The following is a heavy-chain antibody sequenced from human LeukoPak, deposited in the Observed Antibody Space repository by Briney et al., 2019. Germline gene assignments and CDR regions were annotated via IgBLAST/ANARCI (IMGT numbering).Heavy chain of an antibody. V-gene: IGHV4-39*01. CDR3: ARHEKVYGASFDY. CDR2: IFYSGST. J-gene: IGHJ4*02. D-gene: IGHD2-8*01. Sequence: PSETLSLTCTVSGGSITSSSNWGWIRQPPGKGLDWIGSIFYSGSTFYSPSLKSRITISVDTSKNQFSLKLNSVTAADTAIHYCARHEKVYGASFDYWGQGTLVTVSS. CDR1: GGSITSSSN.